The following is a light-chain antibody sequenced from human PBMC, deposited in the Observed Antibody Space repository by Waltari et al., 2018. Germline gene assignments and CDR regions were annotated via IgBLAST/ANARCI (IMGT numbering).Light chain of an antibody. CDR2: WAS. J-gene: IGKJ2*01. CDR1: QSILYSSNNKNY. CDR3: QQYNSSPPT. Sequence: DIVMTQSPDSLSVSLGERVTITCKSSQSILYSSNNKNYLAWYQQKPGQAPKLLIYWASTRESGVPDRFSGSGSGTDFTLTISSLQAEDVAVYHCQQYNSSPPTFGEGTKLEIK. V-gene: IGKV4-1*01.